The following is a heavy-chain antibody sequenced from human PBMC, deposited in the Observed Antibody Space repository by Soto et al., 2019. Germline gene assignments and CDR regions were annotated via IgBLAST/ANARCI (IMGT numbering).Heavy chain of an antibody. D-gene: IGHD2-2*01. CDR3: TTAYCSSTSCYLFDY. CDR2: IKSKTDGGTT. CDR1: GFTFSNAW. V-gene: IGHV3-15*01. J-gene: IGHJ4*02. Sequence: GGSLRLSCAASGFTFSNAWMSWVRQAPGKGLEWVGRIKSKTDGGTTDYAAPVEGRFTISRDDSKNTLYLQMNSLKTEDTAVYYCTTAYCSSTSCYLFDYWGQGXLVTVSS.